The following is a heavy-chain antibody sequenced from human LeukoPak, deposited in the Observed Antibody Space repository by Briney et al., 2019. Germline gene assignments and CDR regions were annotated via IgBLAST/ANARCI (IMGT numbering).Heavy chain of an antibody. CDR2: ISSSSGYI. V-gene: IGHV3-21*01. CDR1: GFTFSSYS. D-gene: IGHD2-2*01. J-gene: IGHJ6*03. CDR3: ARGGYQPYYYMDV. Sequence: PGGSLRLSCAASGFTFSSYSMNWVRQAPGKGLEWVSSISSSSGYIFYADSVKGRFTISRDNSKNIVYLQMDSLRVDDTALYYCARGGYQPYYYMDVWGTGTTVTVSS.